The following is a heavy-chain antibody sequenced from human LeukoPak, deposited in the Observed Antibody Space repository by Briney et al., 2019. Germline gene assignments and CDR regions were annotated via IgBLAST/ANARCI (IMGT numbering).Heavy chain of an antibody. V-gene: IGHV3-30-3*01. CDR2: MSYDGSNK. D-gene: IGHD6-13*01. CDR3: AKARSAAVGWYFDY. Sequence: GGSLRLSCAASGFTFSSYAMHWVRQAPGKGLEWVAVMSYDGSNKYYADSVKGRFTISRANSKNTLYLQMHSLRPEDTAVYYCAKARSAAVGWYFDYWGQGTLVTVSS. CDR1: GFTFSSYA. J-gene: IGHJ4*02.